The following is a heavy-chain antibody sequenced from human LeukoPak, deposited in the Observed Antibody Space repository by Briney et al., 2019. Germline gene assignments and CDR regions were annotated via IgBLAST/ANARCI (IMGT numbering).Heavy chain of an antibody. CDR2: IYDSGST. Sequence: SETLSLTCTVSGGSISSYYWSWIRQPPGKGLEWIGYIYDSGSTNYNPSLKSRVTISVDTSKNQFSLKLSSVTAADTAMYYCARRSGDYGSVRAFDIWGQGTMVTVSS. V-gene: IGHV4-59*08. CDR1: GGSISSYY. D-gene: IGHD4-17*01. J-gene: IGHJ3*02. CDR3: ARRSGDYGSVRAFDI.